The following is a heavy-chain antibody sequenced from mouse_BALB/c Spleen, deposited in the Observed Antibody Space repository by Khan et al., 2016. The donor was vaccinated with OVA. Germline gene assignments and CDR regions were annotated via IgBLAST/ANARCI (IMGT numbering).Heavy chain of an antibody. J-gene: IGHJ4*01. Sequence: QVQLKESGPGLVAPSQSLSITCTVSGFSLSRYNIPWVRQPPGKGLEWLGMVWGGGNTNYNSTIKSRLCISKDNSTSHVLLKMNSLQTDDSAMYYGAIAYFGYDGDDAMDYWGQGTSGTVSS. V-gene: IGHV2-6-4*01. CDR1: GFSLSRYN. CDR2: VWGGGNT. D-gene: IGHD2-14*01. CDR3: AIAYFGYDGDDAMDY.